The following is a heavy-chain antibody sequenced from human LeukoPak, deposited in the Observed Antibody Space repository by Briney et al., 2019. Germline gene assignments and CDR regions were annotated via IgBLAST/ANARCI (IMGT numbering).Heavy chain of an antibody. Sequence: GASVKVSCKASGYTFTGYYMHWVRQAPGQGLEWMGWINPNSGGTNYAQKFQGRVTMTRDTSISTAYMELSRLRSDDTAVYYCASTVTTYRNNYYYMDVWGKGTTVTVSS. J-gene: IGHJ6*03. V-gene: IGHV1-2*02. CDR3: ASTVTTYRNNYYYMDV. D-gene: IGHD4-17*01. CDR2: INPNSGGT. CDR1: GYTFTGYY.